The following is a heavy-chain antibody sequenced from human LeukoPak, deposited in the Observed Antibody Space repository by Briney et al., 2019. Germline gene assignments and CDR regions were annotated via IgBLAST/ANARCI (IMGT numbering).Heavy chain of an antibody. D-gene: IGHD1-1*01. CDR3: AREDNPLWFDR. CDR2: ISYDGSIR. Sequence: GGSLRLSCAASEFSFNNFAMYWVRQAPGKGLEGVAVISYDGSIRYYADSVKGRFTISRDNSNNTLHLQMNSLRAEDTALYYCAREDNPLWFDRWGQETLVTVSS. CDR1: EFSFNNFA. V-gene: IGHV3-30-3*01. J-gene: IGHJ5*02.